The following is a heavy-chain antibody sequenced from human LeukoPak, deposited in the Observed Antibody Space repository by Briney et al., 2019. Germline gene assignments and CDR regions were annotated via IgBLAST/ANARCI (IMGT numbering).Heavy chain of an antibody. CDR2: IYYSGST. D-gene: IGHD3-22*01. CDR1: GGSISSYY. Sequence: SETLSLTCTVSGGSISSYYWSWIRQPPGKGLEWIGYIYYSGSTNYNPSLKSRVTILVDTSKNQFSLKLSSVTAADTAVYYCARDQGPYYYDSRHYYYGMDVWGQGTTVTVSS. J-gene: IGHJ6*02. V-gene: IGHV4-59*01. CDR3: ARDQGPYYYDSRHYYYGMDV.